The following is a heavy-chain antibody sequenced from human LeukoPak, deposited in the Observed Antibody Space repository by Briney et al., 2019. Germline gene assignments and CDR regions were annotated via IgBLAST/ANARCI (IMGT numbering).Heavy chain of an antibody. CDR1: GFTFSRYG. V-gene: IGHV3-23*01. CDR3: AVGIRASGSYQIWGHAFDI. Sequence: GGSLRLSCAASGFTFSRYGMNWVRQAPGKGLEWVSAISGSGGSTYYADSVKGRFTISRDNSKNTLYLQMNSLRAEDTAVYYCAVGIRASGSYQIWGHAFDIWGQGTMVTVSS. D-gene: IGHD3-10*01. CDR2: ISGSGGST. J-gene: IGHJ3*02.